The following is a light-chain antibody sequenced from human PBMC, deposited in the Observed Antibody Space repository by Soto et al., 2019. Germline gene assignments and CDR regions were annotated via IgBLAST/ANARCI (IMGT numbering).Light chain of an antibody. Sequence: PGERSTLSCRTSLSVSVYLDWYQQKPGQAPRLLISDASNRATGIPARFSGSGSGTDFTPTISSLEPEDFAVYYCHQRQYWPPITFGQGTRLEIK. CDR1: LSVSVY. J-gene: IGKJ5*01. CDR2: DAS. CDR3: HQRQYWPPIT. V-gene: IGKV3-11*01.